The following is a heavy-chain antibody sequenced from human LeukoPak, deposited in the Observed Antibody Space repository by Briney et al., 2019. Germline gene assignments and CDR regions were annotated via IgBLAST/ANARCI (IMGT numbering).Heavy chain of an antibody. V-gene: IGHV3-23*01. D-gene: IGHD3-10*01. Sequence: GGSLRLSCAASGFTFSSYAMSWVRQAPGKGLEWVSAISGSGGSTYYADSVRGRFTISRDNFKNTVYLQMNSLRAEDTAVYYCAKDYYGSGTPQIFDYWGQGTLVTVSS. CDR2: ISGSGGST. CDR1: GFTFSSYA. CDR3: AKDYYGSGTPQIFDY. J-gene: IGHJ4*02.